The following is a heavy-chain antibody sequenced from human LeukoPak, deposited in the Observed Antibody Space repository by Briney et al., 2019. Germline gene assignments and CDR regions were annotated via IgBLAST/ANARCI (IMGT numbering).Heavy chain of an antibody. CDR1: GYTFTGYY. CDR3: ARYRDLYGAFDI. Sequence: ASVKVSCKASGYTFTGYYMHWVRQAPGQGLEWMGWINPNSGGTNYAQKFQGRVTMTRDTSISTAYMELSRLRSDDTAVYYCARYRDLYGAFDIWGQGTMVTVSS. J-gene: IGHJ3*02. D-gene: IGHD3-16*01. V-gene: IGHV1-2*02. CDR2: INPNSGGT.